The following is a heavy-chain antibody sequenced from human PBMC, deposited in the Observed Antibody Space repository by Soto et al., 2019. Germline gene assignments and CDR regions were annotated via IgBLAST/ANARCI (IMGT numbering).Heavy chain of an antibody. CDR2: IKSKTDGGTT. Sequence: GGSLGLSCAASGVRFSNAGVDGVRQAPGKGLEWVGRIKSKTDGGTTDYAAPVKGRFTISRDDSKNTLYLQMNSLKTEDTAVYYCTTDPEQQLVYYYYYGMDVWGQGTTVTVSS. D-gene: IGHD6-13*01. J-gene: IGHJ6*02. V-gene: IGHV3-15*07. CDR3: TTDPEQQLVYYYYYGMDV. CDR1: GVRFSNAG.